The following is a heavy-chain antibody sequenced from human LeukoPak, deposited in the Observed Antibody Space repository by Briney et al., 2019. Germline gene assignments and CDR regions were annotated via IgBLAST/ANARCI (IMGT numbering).Heavy chain of an antibody. CDR1: GGSISSYY. J-gene: IGHJ3*02. Sequence: PSETLSLTCTVSGGSISSYYWSWIRQPPGKGLEWIGYIYYSGSTNYNPSLKSRVTISVDTSKNQFSLKLSSVTAADTAVYYCARRALSFGEPADAFDIWGQGTMVTVSS. CDR2: IYYSGST. D-gene: IGHD3-10*01. V-gene: IGHV4-59*08. CDR3: ARRALSFGEPADAFDI.